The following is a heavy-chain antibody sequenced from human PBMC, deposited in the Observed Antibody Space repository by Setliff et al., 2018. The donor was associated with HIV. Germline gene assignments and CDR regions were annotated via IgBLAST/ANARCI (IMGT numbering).Heavy chain of an antibody. CDR3: ARGSMSMVMFILVSAFDI. V-gene: IGHV1-8*01. CDR2: MNPDSGNT. CDR1: GYSFTTHD. J-gene: IGHJ3*02. Sequence: ASVKVSCKASGYSFTTHDINWVRQSPGQGLEWMGWMNPDSGNTFYAQKFKGRVTMTRDTSTNTAYMELSSLTSDDTAVYFCARGSMSMVMFILVSAFDIWGQGTLGTVSS. D-gene: IGHD2-21*01.